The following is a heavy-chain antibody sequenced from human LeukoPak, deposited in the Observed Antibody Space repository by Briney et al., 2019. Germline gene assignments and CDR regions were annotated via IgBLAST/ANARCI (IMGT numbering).Heavy chain of an antibody. V-gene: IGHV3-21*01. Sequence: KPGGSLRLSCAASGFTFSSYSMTWVRQAPGKGLEWVSSISSSSSYIYYADSVKGRFTISRDNAKNSLYLQMNSLRAEDTAVYYCASSPPRLRLGELLSHPPDYWGQGTLVTVSS. D-gene: IGHD3-16*01. CDR2: ISSSSSYI. J-gene: IGHJ4*02. CDR1: GFTFSSYS. CDR3: ASSPPRLRLGELLSHPPDY.